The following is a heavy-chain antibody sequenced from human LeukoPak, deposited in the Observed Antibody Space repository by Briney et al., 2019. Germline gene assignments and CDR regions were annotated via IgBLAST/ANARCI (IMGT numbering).Heavy chain of an antibody. CDR2: INPNSGGT. V-gene: IGHV1-2*06. J-gene: IGHJ4*02. CDR1: GYTFTGYY. Sequence: ASVKVSCKASGYTFTGYYMHWVRQAPGQGLEWMARINPNSGGTNYAQKFQGRVTMTRDTSISTAYMELSRLRSDDTAVYYCARLKKSGSYAYFDYWGQGTLVTVSS. D-gene: IGHD1-26*01. CDR3: ARLKKSGSYAYFDY.